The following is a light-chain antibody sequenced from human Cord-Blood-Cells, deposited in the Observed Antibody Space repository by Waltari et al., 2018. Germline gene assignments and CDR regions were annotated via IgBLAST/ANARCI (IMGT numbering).Light chain of an antibody. CDR1: QSISSY. V-gene: IGKV1-39*01. J-gene: IGKJ2*01. Sequence: IQMTQSPSSLSASVGDRVTIICRASQSISSYINWYQQKPGKCPKLLIYAASSLQSGVPSRCSGSGSVTDFTLTISSLQPEDFATYYCQHGYSTPYTFGQGTNVEIK. CDR3: QHGYSTPYT. CDR2: AAS.